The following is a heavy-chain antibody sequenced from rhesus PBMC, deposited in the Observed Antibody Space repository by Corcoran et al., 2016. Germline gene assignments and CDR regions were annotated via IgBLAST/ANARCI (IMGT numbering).Heavy chain of an antibody. CDR3: ARQHYLDWYDAFDF. CDR1: GGSISSNY. D-gene: IGHD3-3*01. CDR2: ISGSGGTT. Sequence: QVQLQESGPGLVKPSETLSLTCAVSGGSISSNYWSWIRQPPGKGLEWMGRISGSGGTTDHTPSLTSLVTISPDTSKNQFSLKLSSVTAADTAVYYCARQHYLDWYDAFDFWGQGLRVTVSS. J-gene: IGHJ3*01. V-gene: IGHV4-173*01.